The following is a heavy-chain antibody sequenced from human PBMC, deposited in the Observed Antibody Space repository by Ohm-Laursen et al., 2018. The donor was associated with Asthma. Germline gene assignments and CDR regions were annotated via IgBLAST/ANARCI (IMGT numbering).Heavy chain of an antibody. D-gene: IGHD2-21*02. CDR1: GFSFTDAW. CDR3: ARRDFSGGDPSAAFDI. CDR2: ITSDGSWT. Sequence: SLRLSCSASGFSFTDAWMSWVRQTPGKGLEWVSIITSDGSWTSYADSVKGRFTISRDNSKNTLYMQMNSLRAEDTAVYYCARRDFSGGDPSAAFDIWGQGTMVTVSS. V-gene: IGHV3-30-3*01. J-gene: IGHJ3*02.